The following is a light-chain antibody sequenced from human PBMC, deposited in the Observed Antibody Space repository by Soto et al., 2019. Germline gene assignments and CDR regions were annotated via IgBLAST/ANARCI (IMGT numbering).Light chain of an antibody. CDR2: GAS. CDR1: QSVSSSY. J-gene: IGKJ5*01. Sequence: EIVMTNSPLTMYLSQWERARLSCMASQSVSSSYLAWYQQKPGQAPRLLIYGASSRATGIPDRFSGSGSGTDFTLTISRLEPEDFAVYYCQQYGSSPRPFGQGTRLEI. CDR3: QQYGSSPRP. V-gene: IGKV3-20*01.